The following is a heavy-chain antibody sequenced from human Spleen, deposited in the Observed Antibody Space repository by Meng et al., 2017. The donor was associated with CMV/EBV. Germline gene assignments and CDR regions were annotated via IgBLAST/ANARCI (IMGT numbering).Heavy chain of an antibody. CDR3: ARPGVAGTGGWFDP. J-gene: IGHJ5*02. CDR1: GYTFTGYH. V-gene: IGHV1-2*02. D-gene: IGHD6-19*01. Sequence: ASVKVSCKASGYTFTGYHIHWVRQTPGQGLQWMAWINPNTGDTNYAQRFQGRVTVTRDMSISTAYMELSRLRSDDTAVYYCARPGVAGTGGWFDPWGQGTLVTVSS. CDR2: INPNTGDT.